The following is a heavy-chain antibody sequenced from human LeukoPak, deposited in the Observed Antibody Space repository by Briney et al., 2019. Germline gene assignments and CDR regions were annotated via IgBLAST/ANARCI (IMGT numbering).Heavy chain of an antibody. D-gene: IGHD5-24*01. CDR1: GFTFSNAW. J-gene: IGHJ3*02. V-gene: IGHV3-7*01. CDR2: IKEDGSVK. Sequence: GGSLRLSCAASGFTFSNAWMSWVRQASGEGLEWVANIKEDGSVKNYIDSVKGRFTISRDNAKNLVFLQMNSLRAEDTALYFCARDRAFFAFDIWGQGTMVTVSS. CDR3: ARDRAFFAFDI.